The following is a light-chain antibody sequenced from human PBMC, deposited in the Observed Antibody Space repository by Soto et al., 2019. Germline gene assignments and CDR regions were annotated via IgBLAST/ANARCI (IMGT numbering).Light chain of an antibody. CDR3: QQYGSSRFT. V-gene: IGKV3-20*01. J-gene: IGKJ3*01. CDR1: QSISSSY. Sequence: EIVLTQSPGTLSLSPGERANLSCRASQSISSSYLAWYQQKPGQAPRLLVYGASSRATGIPDRFSGSGSGTDFPLTISKLEHEDFAVYYCQQYGSSRFTFGPGTKVDIK. CDR2: GAS.